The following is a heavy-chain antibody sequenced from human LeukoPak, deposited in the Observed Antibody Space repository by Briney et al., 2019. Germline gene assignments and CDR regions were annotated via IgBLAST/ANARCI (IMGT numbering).Heavy chain of an antibody. J-gene: IGHJ4*02. D-gene: IGHD1-26*01. Sequence: TGGSLRLSCAASGFTFSGSWMHWVRQAPGKGLVWVSRINNDGSSTNYADSVKGRFTISRDNSKNTLYLQMNSLRAEDTAVYYCANAVGATPWGQGTLVTVSS. CDR3: ANAVGATP. CDR1: GFTFSGSW. V-gene: IGHV3-74*01. CDR2: INNDGSST.